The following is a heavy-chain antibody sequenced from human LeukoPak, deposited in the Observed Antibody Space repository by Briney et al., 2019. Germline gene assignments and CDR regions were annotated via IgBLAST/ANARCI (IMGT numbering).Heavy chain of an antibody. CDR2: ISGSGGST. CDR3: AKGAYSSGWRYYFDY. J-gene: IGHJ4*02. Sequence: GGSLRLPCAASGFTFSSYAMSWVRQAPGKGLEWVSAISGSGGSTYYADSVKGRFTISRDNSKNTLYLQMNSLRAEDTAVYYCAKGAYSSGWRYYFDYWGQGTLVTVSS. V-gene: IGHV3-23*01. D-gene: IGHD6-19*01. CDR1: GFTFSSYA.